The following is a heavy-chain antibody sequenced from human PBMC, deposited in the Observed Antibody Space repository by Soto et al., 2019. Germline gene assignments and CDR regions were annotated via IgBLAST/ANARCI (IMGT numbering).Heavy chain of an antibody. CDR3: ARSTGGDYYYGMDV. V-gene: IGHV1-2*04. J-gene: IGHJ6*02. Sequence: QVQLVQSGAEVKKPGASVKVSCKASGYTFTGYYMHWVRQAPGQGLEWMGWINPNSGGTNYAQKFQGWVTMTRDTAISTAYMELSRLRSDDTAVYYCARSTGGDYYYGMDVWGQGTTVTVSS. CDR2: INPNSGGT. D-gene: IGHD2-2*01. CDR1: GYTFTGYY.